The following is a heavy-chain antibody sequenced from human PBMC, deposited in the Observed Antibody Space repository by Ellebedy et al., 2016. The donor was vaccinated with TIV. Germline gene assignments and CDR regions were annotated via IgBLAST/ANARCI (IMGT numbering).Heavy chain of an antibody. Sequence: PGGSLRLSCAASGFTFSNYWMHWVRKAPGKGLVWVSRLNSDGSSQTYADSVKGRFTISSDNAKNTLYLQMNSLRAEDTAVYYCERNRYCSGGDCYALGYWGQGTLVTVSS. V-gene: IGHV3-74*01. CDR1: GFTFSNYW. J-gene: IGHJ4*02. CDR3: ERNRYCSGGDCYALGY. D-gene: IGHD2-15*01. CDR2: LNSDGSSQ.